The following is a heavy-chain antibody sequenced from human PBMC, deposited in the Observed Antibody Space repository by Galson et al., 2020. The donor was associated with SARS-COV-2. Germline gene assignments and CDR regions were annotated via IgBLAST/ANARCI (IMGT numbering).Heavy chain of an antibody. CDR3: AREWFGELLSYFDY. D-gene: IGHD3-10*01. CDR2: ISYDGSNK. J-gene: IGHJ4*02. V-gene: IGHV3-30*04. Sequence: LSLTCAASGFTFSSYAMHWVRQAPGKGLEWVAVISYDGSNKYYADSVKGRFTISRDNSKNTLYLQMNSLRAEDTAVYYCAREWFGELLSYFDYWGQGTLVTVSS. CDR1: GFTFSSYA.